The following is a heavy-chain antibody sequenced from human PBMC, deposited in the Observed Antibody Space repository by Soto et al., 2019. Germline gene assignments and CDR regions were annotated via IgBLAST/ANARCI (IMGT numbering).Heavy chain of an antibody. J-gene: IGHJ4*01. CDR2: IGTAGDT. CDR1: GFTFSSYD. CDR3: ARGRSWGYSSSWYVTEFDY. Sequence: GGSLRLSCAASGFTFSSYDMHWVRQATGKGLEWVSAIGTAGDTYYPGSVKGRFTISRENAKNSLYLQMNSLRAGDTAVYYCARGRSWGYSSSWYVTEFDYWGHGTLVTVSS. V-gene: IGHV3-13*01. D-gene: IGHD6-13*01.